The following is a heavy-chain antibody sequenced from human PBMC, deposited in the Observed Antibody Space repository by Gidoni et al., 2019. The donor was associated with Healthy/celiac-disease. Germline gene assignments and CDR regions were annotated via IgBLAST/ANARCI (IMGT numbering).Heavy chain of an antibody. D-gene: IGHD3-10*01. V-gene: IGHV1-46*03. Sequence: QVQLVQSGAEVKKRGASVKVSCQASGYTFTSYYMHLVRQAPGQGREWMGISNPSGGSTSYAKKFQGRVTMTRDTSTSTVYMELSSLRSEDTAVYYCARETLDTGDYWGQGTLVTVSS. J-gene: IGHJ4*02. CDR3: ARETLDTGDY. CDR2: SNPSGGST. CDR1: GYTFTSYY.